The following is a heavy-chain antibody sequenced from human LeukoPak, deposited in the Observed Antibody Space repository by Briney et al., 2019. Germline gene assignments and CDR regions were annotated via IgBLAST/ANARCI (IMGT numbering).Heavy chain of an antibody. Sequence: GGSLRLSCAASGFTFSSYSMNWIRQAPGKGLEWVSSISSSTSYIYYADSVKGRFTISRDNAKNSLYLQMNCLRAEDTAVYYCARGGITMIVYWGQGTLVTVSS. J-gene: IGHJ4*02. CDR2: ISSSTSYI. D-gene: IGHD3-22*01. V-gene: IGHV3-21*01. CDR1: GFTFSSYS. CDR3: ARGGITMIVY.